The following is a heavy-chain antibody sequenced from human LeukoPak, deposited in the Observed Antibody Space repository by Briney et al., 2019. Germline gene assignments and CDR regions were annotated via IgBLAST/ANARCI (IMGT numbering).Heavy chain of an antibody. Sequence: GGSLRLSCAASGFTFSSYVMHWVRQAPGKGLEWVAIISYDGSNEYYADSVKGRFTISRDNSKNTLYLQMNSLRAEDTAVYYCASLLRYLYYFDYWGQGTLVTVSS. J-gene: IGHJ4*02. CDR1: GFTFSSYV. CDR3: ASLLRYLYYFDY. CDR2: ISYDGSNE. D-gene: IGHD3-9*01. V-gene: IGHV3-30*04.